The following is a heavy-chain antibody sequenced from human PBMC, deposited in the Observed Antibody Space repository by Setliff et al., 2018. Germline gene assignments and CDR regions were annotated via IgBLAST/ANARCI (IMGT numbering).Heavy chain of an antibody. CDR2: SSSSSSSYT. D-gene: IGHD3-22*01. V-gene: IGHV3-11*06. Sequence: GGSLRLSCAASGFTFSDYYMSWIRQAPGKGLEWVSYSSSSSSSYTIYADSVKGRFTISRDNAKNSLYLQMNSLRAEDTAVYYCARAVDYDSSGYSNWYFDLWGRGTLVTVSS. J-gene: IGHJ2*01. CDR3: ARAVDYDSSGYSNWYFDL. CDR1: GFTFSDYY.